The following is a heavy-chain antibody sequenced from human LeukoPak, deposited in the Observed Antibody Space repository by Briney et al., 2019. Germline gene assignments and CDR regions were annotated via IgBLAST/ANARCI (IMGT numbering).Heavy chain of an antibody. J-gene: IGHJ4*02. CDR3: TTGSGVKWLSVH. D-gene: IGHD3-22*01. CDR2: IRSKTDGGAE. CDR1: GFSFSNAW. V-gene: IGHV3-15*01. Sequence: PGGSLRLSCAASGFSFSNAWMNWVRQAPGKGLEWVGRIRSKTDGGAEDYAAPVKGRFTISRDDSKTTLYLQMNSLKTEDTAVYYCTTGSGVKWLSVHWGQGTLVTVSS.